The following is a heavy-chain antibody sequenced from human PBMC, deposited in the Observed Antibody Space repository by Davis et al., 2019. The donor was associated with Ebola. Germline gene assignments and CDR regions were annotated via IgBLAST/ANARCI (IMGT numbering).Heavy chain of an antibody. CDR1: GFTFSSYG. CDR3: ARVSWSGPNSNYYYAMDV. CDR2: IRYDGSSK. J-gene: IGHJ6*04. V-gene: IGHV3-30*02. Sequence: GESLKISCAASGFTFSSYGMHWVRQAPGKGLEWVAFIRYDGSSKYYADSVKGRFTISRDNSKNTLYLQMNNLRAEDTAVYYCARVSWSGPNSNYYYAMDVWGKGTTVTVSS. D-gene: IGHD3-3*01.